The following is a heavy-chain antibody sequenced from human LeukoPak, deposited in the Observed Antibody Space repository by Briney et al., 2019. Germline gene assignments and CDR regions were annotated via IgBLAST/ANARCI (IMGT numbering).Heavy chain of an antibody. V-gene: IGHV3-21*01. Sequence: GGSLRLSCAASGFTFSSYAMSWVRQAPGKGLEWVSSISSSSSYIYYADSVKGRFTISRDNAKNSLYLQMNSLRAEDTAVYYCARAWADKNGETLDYWGQGTLVTVSS. CDR3: ARAWADKNGETLDY. CDR1: GFTFSSYA. J-gene: IGHJ4*02. D-gene: IGHD4-17*01. CDR2: ISSSSSYI.